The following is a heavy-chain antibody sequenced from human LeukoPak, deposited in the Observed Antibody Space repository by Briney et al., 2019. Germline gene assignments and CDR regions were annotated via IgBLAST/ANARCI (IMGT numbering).Heavy chain of an antibody. D-gene: IGHD5/OR15-5a*01. CDR2: MNPNSGNT. Sequence: ASVKVSCKASGYTFTSYGISWVRQAPGQGLEWMGWMNPNSGNTGYAQKFQGRVTMTRNTSISTAYMELSSLRSEDTAVYYCARVVPDLYPYYFDYWGQGTLVTVSS. J-gene: IGHJ4*02. CDR1: GYTFTSYG. V-gene: IGHV1-8*02. CDR3: ARVVPDLYPYYFDY.